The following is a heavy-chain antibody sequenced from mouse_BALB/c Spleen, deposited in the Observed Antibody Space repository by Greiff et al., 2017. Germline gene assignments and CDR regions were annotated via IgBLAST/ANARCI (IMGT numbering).Heavy chain of an antibody. D-gene: IGHD2-4*01. J-gene: IGHJ1*01. CDR3: ARLITPWYFDV. V-gene: IGHV1-18*01. CDR2: INPNNGGT. Sequence: EVQLQESGPELVKPGASVKIPCKASGYTFTDYNMDWVKQSHGKSLEWIGDINPNNGGTIYNQKFKGKATLTVDKSSSTAYMELRSLTSEDTAVYYCARLITPWYFDVWGAGTTVTVSS. CDR1: GYTFTDYN.